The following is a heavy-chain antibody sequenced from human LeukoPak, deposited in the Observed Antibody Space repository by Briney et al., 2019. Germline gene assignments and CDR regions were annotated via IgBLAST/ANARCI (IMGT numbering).Heavy chain of an antibody. CDR3: ARGLPITMIVVVTGIYAFDI. Sequence: ASVKVSCKASGYTFTSYYMHWVRQAPGQGLEWMEIINPSGGSTSYAQKFQGRVTMTRDTSTSTVYMELSSLRSEDTAVYYCARGLPITMIVVVTGIYAFDIWGQGTMVTVSS. J-gene: IGHJ3*02. CDR1: GYTFTSYY. CDR2: INPSGGST. D-gene: IGHD3-22*01. V-gene: IGHV1-46*01.